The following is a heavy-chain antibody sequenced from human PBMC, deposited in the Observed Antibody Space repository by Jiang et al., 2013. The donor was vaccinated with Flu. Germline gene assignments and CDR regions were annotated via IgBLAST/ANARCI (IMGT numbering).Heavy chain of an antibody. Sequence: KAFWLHLYLATVSAGCDRPLDKGLSGWDGSALTMVTQTNAQKLQGRVTMTTDTSTSTAYMELRSLRSDDTAVYYCARWYYGSGSYNFDYWGQGTLVTVSS. J-gene: IGHJ4*02. CDR2: SALTMVT. D-gene: IGHD3-10*01. CDR1: LHLYLATV. V-gene: IGHV1-18*04. CDR3: ARWYYGSGSYNFDY.